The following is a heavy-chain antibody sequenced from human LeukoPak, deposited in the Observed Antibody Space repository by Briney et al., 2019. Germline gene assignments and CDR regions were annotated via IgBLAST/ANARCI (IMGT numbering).Heavy chain of an antibody. CDR1: GFTFSSYA. Sequence: GGSLRLSCSASGFTFSSYAMTWVRQAPGKGLEWVSTVSSSDSSSYYADSVQGRFTISRDNSKTTLYLPMKSLRAEDTAVYYCAKGRGYCSGGSCYSDYWGQGTLVTVSS. CDR2: VSSSDSSS. J-gene: IGHJ4*02. V-gene: IGHV3-23*01. CDR3: AKGRGYCSGGSCYSDY. D-gene: IGHD2-15*01.